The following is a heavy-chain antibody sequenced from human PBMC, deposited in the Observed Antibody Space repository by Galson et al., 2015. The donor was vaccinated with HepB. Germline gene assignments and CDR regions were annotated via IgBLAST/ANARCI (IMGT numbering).Heavy chain of an antibody. D-gene: IGHD3-22*01. V-gene: IGHV3-48*02. Sequence: SLRLSCAASGFTFSSYSMNWVRQAPGKGLEWVSYISSSSSTIYYADSVKGRFTISRDNAKNSLYLQMNSLRDEDTAVYYCARVDYYDSSGYAYWGQGTLVTVSS. J-gene: IGHJ4*02. CDR2: ISSSSSTI. CDR3: ARVDYYDSSGYAY. CDR1: GFTFSSYS.